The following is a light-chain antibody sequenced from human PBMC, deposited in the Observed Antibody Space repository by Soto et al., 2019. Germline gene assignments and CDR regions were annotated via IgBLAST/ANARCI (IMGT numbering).Light chain of an antibody. CDR1: QSLLYTDGKTY. Sequence: TQTLVSLSATPGQPASISCKSTQSLLYTDGKTYLSWYLQRPGQPPQILIHEVSNRLSGVPDRFTGTGSDTDFTLTISRVEPEDAGIFYCMQTRHLPLSFGGGTRVDIK. CDR3: MQTRHLPLS. V-gene: IGKV2D-29*01. CDR2: EVS. J-gene: IGKJ4*01.